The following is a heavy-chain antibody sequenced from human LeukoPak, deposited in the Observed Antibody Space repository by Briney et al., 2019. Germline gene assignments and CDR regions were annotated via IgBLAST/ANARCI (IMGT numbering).Heavy chain of an antibody. J-gene: IGHJ6*02. V-gene: IGHV1-8*02. CDR3: AREKVVMGAAANLPHYGMDV. D-gene: IGHD2-15*01. CDR1: GGTFSSYA. Sequence: PGASVKVSCKASGGTFSSYAISWVRQATGQGLEWMGWVNPNSGNTGYAQKFQGRVTMTRDTSTSTFYMELRSLRSEDTAVYYCAREKVVMGAAANLPHYGMDVWGQGTTVTVSS. CDR2: VNPNSGNT.